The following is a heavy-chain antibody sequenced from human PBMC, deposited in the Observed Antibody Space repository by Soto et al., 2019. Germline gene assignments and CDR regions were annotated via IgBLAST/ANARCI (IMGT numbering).Heavy chain of an antibody. J-gene: IGHJ5*02. D-gene: IGHD3-10*01. CDR1: GYTFREFR. Sequence: ASVKVSWKTSGYTFREFRMHWVRQAPGQGLEWMGWINPNSGGTHYAPKFQGRVTMTSDTATRVAYMELTRLRSDDTAVYYCARDGNYYTHRDGHWFDPLCQRTLVTVSS. CDR2: INPNSGGT. V-gene: IGHV1-2*02. CDR3: ARDGNYYTHRDGHWFDP.